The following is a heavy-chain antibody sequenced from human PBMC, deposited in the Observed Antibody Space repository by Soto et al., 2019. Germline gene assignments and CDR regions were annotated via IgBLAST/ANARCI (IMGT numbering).Heavy chain of an antibody. CDR3: AREGYYYDSSGYSLGDHDAFDI. CDR2: ISSSGSTI. Sequence: TGGSLRLSCAASGFTFSSYEMNWVRQAPGKGLEWVSYISSSGSTIYYADSVKGRFTISRDNAKNSLYLQMNSLRAEDTAVYYCAREGYYYDSSGYSLGDHDAFDIWGQGTMVTVSS. CDR1: GFTFSSYE. D-gene: IGHD3-22*01. J-gene: IGHJ3*02. V-gene: IGHV3-48*03.